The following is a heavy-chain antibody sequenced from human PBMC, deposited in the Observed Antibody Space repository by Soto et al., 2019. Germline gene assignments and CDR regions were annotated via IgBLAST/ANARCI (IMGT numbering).Heavy chain of an antibody. V-gene: IGHV1-69*01. CDR1: GVTFSSYA. D-gene: IGHD4-17*01. CDR2: IIPIFGTA. Sequence: QVQLVQSGAEVKKPGSSVKVSCKASGVTFSSYAISWVRQAPGQGLEWMGGIIPIFGTATYAQKYQGRVTITADEATGTAYIELSSLRSEDTAVYYCARDSGGTTVAFGRDVWGQGTTFTVSS. CDR3: ARDSGGTTVAFGRDV. J-gene: IGHJ6*02.